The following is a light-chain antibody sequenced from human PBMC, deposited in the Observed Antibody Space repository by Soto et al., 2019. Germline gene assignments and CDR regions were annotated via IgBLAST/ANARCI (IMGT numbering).Light chain of an antibody. J-gene: IGKJ4*01. CDR3: QKYNSAPLT. CDR2: AAS. Sequence: DIQMTQSPSSLSASVGDRVTITCRASQSISSYLNWYQQKPGKAPKLLIYAASSLQSGVPSRFSGSGSGTDFTLTISNLQPEDVAAYYCQKYNSAPLTFGGGTKVDI. CDR1: QSISSY. V-gene: IGKV1-39*01.